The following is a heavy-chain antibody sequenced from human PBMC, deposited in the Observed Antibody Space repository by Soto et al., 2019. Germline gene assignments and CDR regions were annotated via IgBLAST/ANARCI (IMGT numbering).Heavy chain of an antibody. CDR3: AHRRLEDTSRDYNGLDV. CDR2: VHWNDDK. J-gene: IGHJ6*02. CDR1: GFSLSTTGEG. V-gene: IGHV2-5*01. Sequence: QITLKEAGPTLVKPTQPLTLTCTFSGFSLSTTGEGVFWIRQPPGKAPEWLALVHWNDDKRYSPSLRPRLTIRKDTSRNQVVLSLTNLDPVDTGTDYCAHRRLEDTSRDYNGLDVWGQGTTVIVSS.